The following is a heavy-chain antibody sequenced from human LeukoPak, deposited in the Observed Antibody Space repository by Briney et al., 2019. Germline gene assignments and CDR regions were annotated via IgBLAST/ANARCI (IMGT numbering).Heavy chain of an antibody. CDR2: INYSGSA. CDR1: GGTLSSYY. CDR3: ARHNYDDYVFDI. Sequence: SETLSLTCTVSGGTLSSYYFSWIRQSPGKGLEWIAYINYSGSASYYPSLKSRVTMSVDTSKQFSLSLSSVTAADTAVYYCARHNYDDYVFDIWGQGTMVTVSS. J-gene: IGHJ3*02. V-gene: IGHV4-59*08. D-gene: IGHD4-17*01.